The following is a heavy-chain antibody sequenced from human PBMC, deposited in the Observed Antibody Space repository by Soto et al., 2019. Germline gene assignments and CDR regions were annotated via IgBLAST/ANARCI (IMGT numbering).Heavy chain of an antibody. Sequence: AGGSLRLSCVGSGFTFSTYSINWVRQAPGKGLEWVSSISSRSDIYYADSVKGRFAISRDNAKNSVSLQMNSLRAEDTAVYYCAREYTAWPLAYGLDVWGQGTTVTVSS. V-gene: IGHV3-21*01. CDR2: ISSRSDI. J-gene: IGHJ6*02. CDR1: GFTFSTYS. CDR3: AREYTAWPLAYGLDV. D-gene: IGHD2-2*02.